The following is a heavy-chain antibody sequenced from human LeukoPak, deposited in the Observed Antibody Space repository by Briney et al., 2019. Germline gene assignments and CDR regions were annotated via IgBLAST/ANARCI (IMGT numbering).Heavy chain of an antibody. Sequence: PGRSLRLSCAASGFTFSSYAMHWVRQAPGKGLEWVAVISYDGSNKYYADSVKGRFTISRDNSKNTLYLQMNSLRAEDTAVYYCARDMVRGVISAPFDYWGQGTLVTVSS. D-gene: IGHD3-10*01. V-gene: IGHV3-30-3*01. CDR3: ARDMVRGVISAPFDY. J-gene: IGHJ4*02. CDR2: ISYDGSNK. CDR1: GFTFSSYA.